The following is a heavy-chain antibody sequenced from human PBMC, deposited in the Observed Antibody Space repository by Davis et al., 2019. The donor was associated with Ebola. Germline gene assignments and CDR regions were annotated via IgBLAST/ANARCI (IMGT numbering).Heavy chain of an antibody. CDR2: IRYDGSNK. D-gene: IGHD2-2*01. CDR3: AKDPSFYYYYMDV. V-gene: IGHV3-30*02. CDR1: GLTFSSYG. Sequence: GESLKISCAASGLTFSSYGMHWVRQAPGKGLEWVAFIRYDGSNKYYADSVKGRFTISRDNSKNTLYLQMNSLRAEDTAVYYCAKDPSFYYYYMDVWGKGTTVTVSS. J-gene: IGHJ6*03.